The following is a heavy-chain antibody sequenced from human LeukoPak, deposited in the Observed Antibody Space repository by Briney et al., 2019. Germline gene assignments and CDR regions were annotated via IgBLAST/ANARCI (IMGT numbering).Heavy chain of an antibody. V-gene: IGHV1-2*02. J-gene: IGHJ5*02. Sequence: GASVKVSCKASGYSFTGSAMNWVRQAPGQGLEWMGWINPNSGSTNYAQKFQGRVTMTRDTSISTAYMELYRLTSDDTAMYYCTRNGRGLNWFDPWGQGTLVTVSS. CDR3: TRNGRGLNWFDP. CDR1: GYSFTGSA. CDR2: INPNSGST. D-gene: IGHD3-10*02.